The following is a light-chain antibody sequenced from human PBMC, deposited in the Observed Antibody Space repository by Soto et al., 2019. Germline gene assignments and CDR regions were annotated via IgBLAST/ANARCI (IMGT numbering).Light chain of an antibody. V-gene: IGKV3-11*01. CDR1: QSVSSY. J-gene: IGKJ3*01. CDR2: DAS. Sequence: EIVLTQSPATLSLSPGERATLSCRVSQSVSSYLAWYQQKPGQAPRLLIYDASNGATGIPARFSGSGSGTDFTLTISSLEPEDFAVYYCQQRSNWPPFTFGPGTKVDIK. CDR3: QQRSNWPPFT.